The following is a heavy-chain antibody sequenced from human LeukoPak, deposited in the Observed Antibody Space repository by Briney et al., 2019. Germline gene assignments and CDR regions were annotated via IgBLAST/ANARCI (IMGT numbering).Heavy chain of an antibody. CDR3: ARVGGYSYGYGHSDYDY. D-gene: IGHD5-18*01. CDR1: GFTFSSYS. V-gene: IGHV3-48*02. Sequence: PGGSLRLSCAASGFTFSSYSMNWVRQAPGKGLEWVSYISSSSSTIYYADSVKGRFTISRDNAKNSLYLQMNSLRDEDTAVYYCARVGGYSYGYGHSDYDYWGQGTLVTVSS. CDR2: ISSSSSTI. J-gene: IGHJ4*02.